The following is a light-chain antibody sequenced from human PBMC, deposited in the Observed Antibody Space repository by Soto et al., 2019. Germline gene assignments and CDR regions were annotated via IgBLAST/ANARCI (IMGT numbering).Light chain of an antibody. Sequence: EIVLTQSPGTLSLSPGERASLSCRASQSVGSNYLAWYQQKPGQAPRILIFGASSRATGIPDRFSGSGSGTDFTLTISSLQSEDFAVYYCQQYGSSPLTFGGGTKVDI. CDR3: QQYGSSPLT. CDR1: QSVGSNY. J-gene: IGKJ4*01. V-gene: IGKV3-20*01. CDR2: GAS.